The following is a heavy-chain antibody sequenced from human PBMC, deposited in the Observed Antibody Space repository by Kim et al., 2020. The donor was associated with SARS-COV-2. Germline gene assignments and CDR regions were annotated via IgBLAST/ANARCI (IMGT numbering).Heavy chain of an antibody. V-gene: IGHV4-39*01. D-gene: IGHD5-12*01. Sequence: SETLSLTCTVSGGSISSSSYYWGWIRQPPGKGLEWIGSIYYSGSTYYNPSLKSRVTISVDTSKNQFSLKLSSVTAADTAVYYCARHTWRLRFPDYYYYGMDVWGQGTTVTVSS. CDR3: ARHTWRLRFPDYYYYGMDV. J-gene: IGHJ6*02. CDR1: GGSISSSSYY. CDR2: IYYSGST.